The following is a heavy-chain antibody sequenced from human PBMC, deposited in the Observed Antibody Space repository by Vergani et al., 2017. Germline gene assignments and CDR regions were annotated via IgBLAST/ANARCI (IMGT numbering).Heavy chain of an antibody. V-gene: IGHV1-69*04. D-gene: IGHD3-22*01. Sequence: QVQLVQSGAEVKKPGSSVKVSCKASGGTFSSYAISWVRQAPGQGLEWMGRIIPILGIANYAQKFQGRVTITPDKSTSTAYMELSSLRSEDTAVYYCARTPHYYDSSGEFDYWGQGTLVTVSS. CDR2: IIPILGIA. J-gene: IGHJ4*02. CDR3: ARTPHYYDSSGEFDY. CDR1: GGTFSSYA.